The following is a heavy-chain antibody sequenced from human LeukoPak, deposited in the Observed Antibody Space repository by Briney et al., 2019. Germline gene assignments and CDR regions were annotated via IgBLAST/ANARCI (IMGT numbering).Heavy chain of an antibody. CDR1: GFTFSSYT. V-gene: IGHV3-48*01. D-gene: IGHD3-10*01. Sequence: HPGGSLRLSCAASGFTFSSYTMNWVRQPPGKGLEWVSNIGTSSTTIYYADSVKGRFTISRDNAKNSLYLQMNSLRAEDTAVYYCARDGWFGDDAFDIWGQGTMVTVSS. CDR2: IGTSSTTI. J-gene: IGHJ3*02. CDR3: ARDGWFGDDAFDI.